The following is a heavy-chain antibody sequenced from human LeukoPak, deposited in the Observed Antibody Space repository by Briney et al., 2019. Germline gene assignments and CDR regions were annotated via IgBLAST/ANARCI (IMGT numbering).Heavy chain of an antibody. Sequence: GGSLRLSCAASRFTFNNYEMNWVRQAPGKGLEWVSYISSSGSTIYYADSVKGRFTISRDNAKNSLYLQMNSLRAEDTAVYYCARDGDYHTEEFDYWGQGTLVTVS. J-gene: IGHJ4*02. CDR1: RFTFNNYE. V-gene: IGHV3-48*03. CDR2: ISSSGSTI. D-gene: IGHD4-17*01. CDR3: ARDGDYHTEEFDY.